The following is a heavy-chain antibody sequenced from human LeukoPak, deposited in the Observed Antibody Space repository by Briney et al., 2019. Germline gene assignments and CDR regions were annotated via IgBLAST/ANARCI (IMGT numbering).Heavy chain of an antibody. CDR1: GGSFSSYS. V-gene: IGHV4-34*01. Sequence: SETLSLTCAVFGGSFSSYSWTWTWRRQTPGQGLEWSGEIIETGNIHYTPALESRVTIDMDTDKNRFSLKLTSVTAADTAVYYCARGHYPPRWYFDLWGRGTRVTVSS. D-gene: IGHD3-10*01. CDR2: IIETGNI. J-gene: IGHJ2*01. CDR3: ARGHYPPRWYFDL.